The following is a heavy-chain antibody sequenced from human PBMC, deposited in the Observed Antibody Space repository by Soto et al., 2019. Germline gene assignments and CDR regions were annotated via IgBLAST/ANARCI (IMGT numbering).Heavy chain of an antibody. CDR2: ISSSATII. V-gene: IGHV3-48*03. CDR3: GAGHTNPVPDI. J-gene: IGHJ3*02. CDR1: GFPFSSYE. Sequence: GVSLRLSFSSSGFPFSSYEMVWFRQAPGKGLEWVAYISSSATIIYYADSVKGRFTITRDYAKNSLYLQMNGLRVEDTAVYYCGAGHTNPVPDICGQGTMVTVSS. D-gene: IGHD2-8*01.